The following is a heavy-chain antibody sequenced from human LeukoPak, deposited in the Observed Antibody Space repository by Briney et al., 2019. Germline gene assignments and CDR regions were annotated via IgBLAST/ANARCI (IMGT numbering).Heavy chain of an antibody. Sequence: GGSLRLSCAASGFTFSDYYMSWIRQAPGKGLEWVSYISSSGSTIYYADSVKGRFTISRDNAKNSLYLQMNSLRAEDTAVYYCAREGFPLEWSNIGEPFDYWGQGTLVTVSS. CDR1: GFTFSDYY. CDR3: AREGFPLEWSNIGEPFDY. D-gene: IGHD3-3*01. CDR2: ISSSGSTI. J-gene: IGHJ4*02. V-gene: IGHV3-11*01.